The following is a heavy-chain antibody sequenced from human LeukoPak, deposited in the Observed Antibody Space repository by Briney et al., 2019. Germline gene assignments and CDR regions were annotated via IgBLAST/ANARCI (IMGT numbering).Heavy chain of an antibody. CDR3: ARGLNRLVDY. Sequence: PSQTLSLTCAVSGGSISSGGYSWSWIRQPPGKGLEWIGYIYHSGSTYYNPSLKSRVTISVDRSKNQFSLKLSPVTAADTAVYYCARGLNRLVDYWGQGTLVTVSS. CDR2: IYHSGST. J-gene: IGHJ4*02. V-gene: IGHV4-30-2*01. CDR1: GGSISSGGYS. D-gene: IGHD2-21*01.